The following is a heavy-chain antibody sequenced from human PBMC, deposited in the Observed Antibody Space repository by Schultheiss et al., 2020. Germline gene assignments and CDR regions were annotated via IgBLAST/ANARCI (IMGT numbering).Heavy chain of an antibody. D-gene: IGHD4-23*01. CDR2: ISYDGSNK. V-gene: IGHV3-30-3*01. Sequence: GGSLRLSCAASGFTFSSYAMHWVRQAPGKGLEWVAVISYDGSNKYYADSVKGRFTISRDNSKNTLYLQMNSLRAEDTAVYYCARDRWSLRVQFDYWGQGTLVTVSS. J-gene: IGHJ4*02. CDR1: GFTFSSYA. CDR3: ARDRWSLRVQFDY.